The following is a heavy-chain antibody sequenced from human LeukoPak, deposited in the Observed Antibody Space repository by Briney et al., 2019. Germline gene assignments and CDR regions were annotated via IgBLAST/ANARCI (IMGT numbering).Heavy chain of an antibody. J-gene: IGHJ4*02. D-gene: IGHD2-2*02. CDR1: GGSISSGSYY. V-gene: IGHV4-61*02. CDR3: ARGSGPGYCSSTSCYTGRYYFDC. CDR2: IYTSGST. Sequence: SETLSLTCTVSGGSISSGSYYWSWIRQPAGKGLEWIGRIYTSGSTNYNPSLKSRVTISVDTSKNQFSLKLSSVTAADTAVYYCARGSGPGYCSSTSCYTGRYYFDCWGQGTLVTVSS.